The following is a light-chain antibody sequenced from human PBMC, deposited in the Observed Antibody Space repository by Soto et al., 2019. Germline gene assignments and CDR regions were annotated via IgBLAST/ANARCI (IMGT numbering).Light chain of an antibody. CDR1: SSDVGGYNY. V-gene: IGLV2-11*01. Sequence: QSALTQPRSVSGSPGQSVAISCTGTSSDVGGYNYVSWYQQHPGKAPKLMIYDVTKRPSGVPDRFSGSKSGNTASLTISGLQAEDEADYYCSSSAGSFWIFGAGTKVTVL. CDR2: DVT. J-gene: IGLJ3*02. CDR3: SSSAGSFWI.